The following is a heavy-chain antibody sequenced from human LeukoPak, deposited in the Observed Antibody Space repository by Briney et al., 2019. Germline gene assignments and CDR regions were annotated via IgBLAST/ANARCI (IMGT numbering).Heavy chain of an antibody. CDR3: ARGAMIVASCMDV. J-gene: IGHJ6*03. D-gene: IGHD3-22*01. V-gene: IGHV1-46*01. Sequence: ASVKVSCKASGYTFTSYYMHWVRQAPGQGLEWMGIINPSGGSTSYAQKFQDRVTMTRDMSTSTVYMELSSLRSEDTAVYYCARGAMIVASCMDVWGKGTTVTVSS. CDR1: GYTFTSYY. CDR2: INPSGGST.